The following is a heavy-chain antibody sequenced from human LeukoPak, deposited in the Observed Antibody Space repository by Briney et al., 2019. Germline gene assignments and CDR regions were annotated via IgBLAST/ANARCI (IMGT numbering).Heavy chain of an antibody. CDR3: AKDGPGWELLY. CDR2: INGSGGIT. CDR1: GFTFSSYA. Sequence: PGGSLRLSCAASGFTFSSYAMGWVRQAPGKGLEWVSSINGSGGITHYTDSVKGRFTISRGNSKSTLYLQMNSLRAEDTAVYYCAKDGPGWELLYWGQGPRVTVSS. J-gene: IGHJ4*02. V-gene: IGHV3-23*01. D-gene: IGHD1-26*01.